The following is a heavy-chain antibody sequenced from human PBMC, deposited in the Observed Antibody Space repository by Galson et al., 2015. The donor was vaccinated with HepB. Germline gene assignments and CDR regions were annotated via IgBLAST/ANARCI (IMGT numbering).Heavy chain of an antibody. J-gene: IGHJ4*02. CDR2: IYWNDDK. D-gene: IGHD6-13*01. V-gene: IGHV2-5*01. CDR1: GFSLSTSGVG. CDR3: AHIWLVRGGFGSSCFDY. Sequence: PALVKPTQTLTLTCTFSGFSLSTSGVGVGWIRQPPGKALEWLALIYWNDDKRYSPSLKSRLTITKDTSKNQVVLTMTNMDPVDTATYYCAHIWLVRGGFGSSCFDYWGQGTLVTVSS.